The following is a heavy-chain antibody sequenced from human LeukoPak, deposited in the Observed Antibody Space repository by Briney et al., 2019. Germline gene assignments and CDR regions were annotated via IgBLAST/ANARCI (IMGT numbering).Heavy chain of an antibody. CDR3: ARIPRVLLWFGELSYGMDV. J-gene: IGHJ6*04. CDR1: GGSISSGGYS. CDR2: IYHSGST. V-gene: IGHV4-30-2*01. Sequence: SETLSLTCAVSGGSISSGGYSWSWIRQPPGKGLKWIGYIYHSGSTYYNPSLKSRVTISVDRSKNQFSLKLSSVTAADTAVYYCARIPRVLLWFGELSYGMDVWGKGTTVTVSS. D-gene: IGHD3-10*01.